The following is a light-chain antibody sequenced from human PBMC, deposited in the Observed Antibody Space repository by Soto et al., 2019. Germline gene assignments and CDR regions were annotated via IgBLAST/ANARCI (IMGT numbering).Light chain of an antibody. Sequence: DIPMTQSPSTLSASVGDRVTITCRASQNINTWLAWYQQKPGKAPKLLIYKASGLESGVPSRFSGSGSGTEFTLTISSLQPDDFATYFCQQYNSYSYTFGQGTKLEIK. CDR3: QQYNSYSYT. V-gene: IGKV1-5*03. CDR2: KAS. CDR1: QNINTW. J-gene: IGKJ2*01.